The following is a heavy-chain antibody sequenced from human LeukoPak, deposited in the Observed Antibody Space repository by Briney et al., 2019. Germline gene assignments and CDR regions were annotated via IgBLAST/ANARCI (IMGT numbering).Heavy chain of an antibody. V-gene: IGHV1-2*06. CDR2: INPNSGGT. J-gene: IGHJ5*02. Sequence: ASVKVSCKAPGYTFTGYYMHWVRQAPGQGLEWMGRINPNSGGTNYAQKFQGRVTMTRDTSISTAYMGLSRLRSDDTAVYYCARVGGRFSNWFDPWGQGTLVTVSS. D-gene: IGHD2-15*01. CDR3: ARVGGRFSNWFDP. CDR1: GYTFTGYY.